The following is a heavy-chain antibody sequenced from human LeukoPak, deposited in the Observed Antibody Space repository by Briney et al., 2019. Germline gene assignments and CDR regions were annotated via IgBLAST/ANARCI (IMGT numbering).Heavy chain of an antibody. V-gene: IGHV4-59*11. CDR1: DYSFSSHD. Sequence: SETLSLTCAGSDYSFSSHDWAWIRQPPGKGLEGMGYISYIGSTNYNASLQSRVTISIDTSKNQVSLKLSSVTAADTAVYYCARDLVTVTKGFDIWGQGTMVSVSS. CDR3: ARDLVTVTKGFDI. D-gene: IGHD4-11*01. CDR2: ISYIGST. J-gene: IGHJ3*02.